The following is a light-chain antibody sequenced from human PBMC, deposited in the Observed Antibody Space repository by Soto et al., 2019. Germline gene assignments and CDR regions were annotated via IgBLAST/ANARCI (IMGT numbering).Light chain of an antibody. J-gene: IGKJ5*01. CDR3: QQSYSTLSIT. CDR1: QSISSY. CDR2: AAS. Sequence: DIQMTQSPSSLSASVGDRVTITFRASQSISSYLNWYQQKPGKAPNLLIFAASSLHSGVPSRFSGSGSGTDFTLTISSLQPEDFATYYCQQSYSTLSITFGQGTRLEIK. V-gene: IGKV1-39*01.